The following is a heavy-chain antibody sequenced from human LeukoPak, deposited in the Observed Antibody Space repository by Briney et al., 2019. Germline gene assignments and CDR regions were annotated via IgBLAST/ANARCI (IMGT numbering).Heavy chain of an antibody. CDR3: ARDDGYADY. CDR1: GFTFSSYE. J-gene: IGHJ4*02. V-gene: IGHV3-48*03. Sequence: PGGSLRLSCAASGFTFSSYEMNWVRQAPGKGLEWVSYISSSGSTIYYADSVKGRFTISRDNAKNSLCLQMNSLRAEDTAVYYCARDDGYADYWGQGTLVTVSS. D-gene: IGHD5-24*01. CDR2: ISSSGSTI.